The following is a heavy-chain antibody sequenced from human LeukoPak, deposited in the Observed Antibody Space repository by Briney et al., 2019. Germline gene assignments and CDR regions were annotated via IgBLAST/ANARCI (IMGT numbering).Heavy chain of an antibody. Sequence: PGGSLRLSCAASGFTFSSSAMSWVRQAPGKGLEWVANIKEDGSEKYYVDSVKGRFTISRDNAKNSLYLQMNSLRAEDTAVYYCARRYFDLWGQGTLVTVSS. V-gene: IGHV3-7*03. J-gene: IGHJ4*02. CDR2: IKEDGSEK. CDR1: GFTFSSSA. D-gene: IGHD3-9*01. CDR3: ARRYFDL.